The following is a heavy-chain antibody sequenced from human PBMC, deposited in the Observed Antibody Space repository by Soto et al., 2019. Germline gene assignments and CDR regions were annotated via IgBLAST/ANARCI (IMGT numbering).Heavy chain of an antibody. V-gene: IGHV4-4*02. Sequence: QVHLQESGPGLVKPSGTLSLTCAVSGDSISSDNWWSWVRQPPGKGLEWIGEIYRSGSTNYNPSLMSRVPMSVDKSKNQVARRLSSVTAADTAVYYCAQSTVTEDYWGQGTLVTVSS. CDR3: AQSTVTEDY. CDR1: GDSISSDNW. J-gene: IGHJ4*02. CDR2: IYRSGST. D-gene: IGHD4-17*01.